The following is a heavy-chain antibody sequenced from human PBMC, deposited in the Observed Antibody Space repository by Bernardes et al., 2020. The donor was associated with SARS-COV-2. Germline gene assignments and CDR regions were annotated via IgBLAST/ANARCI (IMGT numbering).Heavy chain of an antibody. Sequence: GGSLILSCVGTGFTFNTYVIHWVRQAPGQGLEWVALMSSDGENTYYAESVRGRFTVSRDDSKNTLYLQMNSLRPEDTSLYYCARELPGGTNNWYRRGGYKNGMDVWGQGTTVTVSS. CDR2: MSSDGENT. CDR3: ARELPGGTNNWYRRGGYKNGMDV. D-gene: IGHD1-20*01. CDR1: GFTFNTYV. J-gene: IGHJ6*02. V-gene: IGHV3-33*01.